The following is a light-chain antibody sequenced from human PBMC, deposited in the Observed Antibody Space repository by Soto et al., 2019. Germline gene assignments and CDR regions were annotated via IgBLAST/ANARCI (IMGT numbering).Light chain of an antibody. CDR1: SSDVGGYNY. CDR3: SSYTSSDTYV. CDR2: DVS. J-gene: IGLJ1*01. V-gene: IGLV2-14*01. Sequence: QSALTQPASVSGSPGQSITISCTGTSSDVGGYNYVSWYQQHPGKAPKLMIYDVSNRPSGVSNRFSGSKSGNTASLTISGLQAEDEADYSCSSYTSSDTYVFGTGTKLTVL.